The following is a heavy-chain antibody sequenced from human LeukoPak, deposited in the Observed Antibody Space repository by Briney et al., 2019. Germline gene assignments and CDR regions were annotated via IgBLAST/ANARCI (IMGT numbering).Heavy chain of an antibody. Sequence: PGGSLRLSCAASGFTFSSYWMSWVRQAPGKGLEWVANIKKDGSEKYYVDSVKGRFTISRDNAKNSLYLQMNSLRAEDTAVYYCARMNLWFGELSLFDYWGQGTLVTVSS. CDR2: IKKDGSEK. CDR3: ARMNLWFGELSLFDY. J-gene: IGHJ4*02. CDR1: GFTFSSYW. D-gene: IGHD3-10*01. V-gene: IGHV3-7*01.